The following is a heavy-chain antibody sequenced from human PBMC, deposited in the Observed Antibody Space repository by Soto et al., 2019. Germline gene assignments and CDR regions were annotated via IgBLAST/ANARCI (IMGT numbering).Heavy chain of an antibody. Sequence: QVQLVESGGGVVQPERSLRLSCAASGFTFPSYAMHWVRQAPGKGLEWVAVISHDGSSKYYADSVKGRFTISRDDSKTTLYLQMTRLRDEDTAVYYCAKGRMVYASRGESWFDPWGQGTLVTVSS. V-gene: IGHV3-30*18. CDR2: ISHDGSSK. D-gene: IGHD2-8*01. CDR3: AKGRMVYASRGESWFDP. CDR1: GFTFPSYA. J-gene: IGHJ5*02.